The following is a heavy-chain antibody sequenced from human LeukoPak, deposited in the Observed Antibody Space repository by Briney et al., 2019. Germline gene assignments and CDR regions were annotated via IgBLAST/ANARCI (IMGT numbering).Heavy chain of an antibody. CDR3: ARDRFVVVPAATRYYYYGMDV. D-gene: IGHD2-2*01. J-gene: IGHJ6*02. CDR2: ISYDATNK. Sequence: HPGGSLRLSCAASGFTFINYGMHWVRQAPGKGLEWVAVISYDATNKYYADSVKGRFTISRDNSKNTLYLQMNSLRAEDTAVYYCARDRFVVVPAATRYYYYGMDVWGQGTTVTVSS. V-gene: IGHV3-30*03. CDR1: GFTFINYG.